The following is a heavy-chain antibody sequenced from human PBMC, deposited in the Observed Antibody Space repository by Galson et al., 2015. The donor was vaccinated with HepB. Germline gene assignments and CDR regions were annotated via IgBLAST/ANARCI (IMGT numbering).Heavy chain of an antibody. CDR1: GVILSHSS. D-gene: IGHD6-19*01. CDR2: ISSSSSYT. J-gene: IGHJ4*02. Sequence: LPYPFAGVILSHSSKSCSPQAPGQGLEWVSYISSSSSYTNYADSVKGRFPISRDNAKNSLYLQMNSLRAEDTAVYYCARGSSGWYGGPIDYWGQGTLVTVSS. CDR3: ARGSSGWYGGPIDY. V-gene: IGHV3-11*05.